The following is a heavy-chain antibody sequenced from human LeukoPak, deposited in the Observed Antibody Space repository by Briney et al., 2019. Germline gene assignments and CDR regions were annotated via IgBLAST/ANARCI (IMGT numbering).Heavy chain of an antibody. CDR3: ASAPSSGLDAFDI. CDR1: GFTFSSYS. CDR2: ISSSSSYI. Sequence: GGSLRLSCAASGFTFSSYSMTWVRQAPGKGLEWVSSISSSSSYIYYADSVKGRFTISRDNAKNSLYLQMNSLRAEDTAVYYCASAPSSGLDAFDIWGQGTMVTVSS. D-gene: IGHD3-22*01. J-gene: IGHJ3*02. V-gene: IGHV3-21*01.